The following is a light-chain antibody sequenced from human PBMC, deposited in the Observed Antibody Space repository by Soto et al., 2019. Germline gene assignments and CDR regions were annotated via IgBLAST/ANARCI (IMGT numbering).Light chain of an antibody. J-gene: IGKJ4*01. Sequence: DIQMTQSPSFVSASVGDRVTITCRASQGVSSWLAGYQHKPGRAPKLLIHAAFTLESGVPSRFSGSGSGTDFTLNISSLQPEDFATYYCQQTTSFPLTFGGGTKVEIK. CDR1: QGVSSW. V-gene: IGKV1-12*01. CDR3: QQTTSFPLT. CDR2: AAF.